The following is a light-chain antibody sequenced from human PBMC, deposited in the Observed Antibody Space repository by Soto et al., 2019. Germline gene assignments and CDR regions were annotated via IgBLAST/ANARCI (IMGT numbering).Light chain of an antibody. V-gene: IGLV2-14*03. Sequence: QSALTQHASVSGSPGQSITIPCTGTSIDVGGYNYVSWYQQHPGKAPKLMVYDVSNRPSGVSNRFSGSKSGNTASLTISGLQAEDEADYYCSSYTSSSSPVVFGVGTKVTVL. CDR1: SIDVGGYNY. CDR3: SSYTSSSSPVV. J-gene: IGLJ2*01. CDR2: DVS.